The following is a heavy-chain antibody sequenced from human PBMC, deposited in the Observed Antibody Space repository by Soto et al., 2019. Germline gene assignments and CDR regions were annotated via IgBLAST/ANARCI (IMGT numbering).Heavy chain of an antibody. Sequence: GGSLTLSCAASGFTFENYAMHWVRQAPGKGLEWVSGISWNSGIIGYADSVKGRFTTSRDNAKNSLYLQMNSLRAEDTAFYYCAKDKLYSNYEYYFDNWGRGTQVTVSS. CDR2: ISWNSGII. CDR1: GFTFENYA. V-gene: IGHV3-9*01. CDR3: AKDKLYSNYEYYFDN. D-gene: IGHD4-4*01. J-gene: IGHJ4*02.